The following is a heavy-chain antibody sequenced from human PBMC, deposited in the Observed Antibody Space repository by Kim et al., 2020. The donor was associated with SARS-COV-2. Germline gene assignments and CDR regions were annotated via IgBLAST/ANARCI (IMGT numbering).Heavy chain of an antibody. J-gene: IGHJ2*01. CDR1: GFTFSSYA. D-gene: IGHD3-10*01. Sequence: GGSLRLSCAVSGFTFSSYAMTWVRQAPGKGLEWVSRIVDSGGRTSYADSVKGRFTISRDNSKDTLFLEMNSLRAEDTALYYCAKEGHVYGSYWYFDFWGRGTLVTVSS. CDR3: AKEGHVYGSYWYFDF. CDR2: IVDSGGRT. V-gene: IGHV3-23*01.